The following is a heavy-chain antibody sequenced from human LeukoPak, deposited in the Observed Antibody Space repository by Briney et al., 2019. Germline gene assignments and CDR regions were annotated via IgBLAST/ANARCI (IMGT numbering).Heavy chain of an antibody. CDR2: TKQDGINV. Sequence: PGRSLRLSRSAFALILSNYWMSWVRLVPGKGLEWVANTKQDGINVFYVEPVKRRFTVDTANAKNSLYLQMISLRAEDSAIYYCARECQDNSGFSFCYYWVQGSPVAVSS. V-gene: IGHV3-7*03. CDR1: ALILSNYW. CDR3: ARECQDNSGFSFCYY. J-gene: IGHJ4*02. D-gene: IGHD6-19*01.